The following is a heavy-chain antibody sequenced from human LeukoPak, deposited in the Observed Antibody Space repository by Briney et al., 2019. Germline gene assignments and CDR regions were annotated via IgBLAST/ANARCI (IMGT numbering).Heavy chain of an antibody. Sequence: SETLSLTCTVSGGSISSYYWSWIRQPPGKGLEWIGYIYYSGSTHYNPSLKSRVTISVDTSKNQFSLKLSSVTSADTAVYYCARYDPGAFDIWGQGTMVTVSS. J-gene: IGHJ3*02. D-gene: IGHD3-16*01. CDR2: IYYSGST. V-gene: IGHV4-59*08. CDR3: ARYDPGAFDI. CDR1: GGSISSYY.